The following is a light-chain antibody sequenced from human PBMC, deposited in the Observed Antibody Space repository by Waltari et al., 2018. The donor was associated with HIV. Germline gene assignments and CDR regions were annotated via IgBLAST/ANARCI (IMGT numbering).Light chain of an antibody. Sequence: QTVVTQEPSLTVSPGGTVTLTCASSTGAVTRGYYPNWFQQKPGQAPRALIDSTSNKHAWTPARFSGSLLGGKAALTLSGVQPEDEAEYYCLLYYGGARVFGGGTKLTVL. V-gene: IGLV7-43*01. J-gene: IGLJ2*01. CDR1: TGAVTRGYY. CDR3: LLYYGGARV. CDR2: STS.